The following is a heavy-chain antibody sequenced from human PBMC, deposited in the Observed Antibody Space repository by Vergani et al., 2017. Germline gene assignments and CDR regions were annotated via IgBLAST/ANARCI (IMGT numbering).Heavy chain of an antibody. Sequence: EVQLVESGGGLVKPGGSLRLSCAASGFTFSSYSMNWVRQAPGKGLEWVSSISSSSSYIYYADSVKGRFTISRDNAKNSLYLQMNSLRAEDTAVYYCARDILTGGRVVVIFDLWGRGTLVTVSS. D-gene: IGHD3-22*01. CDR3: ARDILTGGRVVVIFDL. J-gene: IGHJ2*01. CDR2: ISSSSSYI. CDR1: GFTFSSYS. V-gene: IGHV3-21*01.